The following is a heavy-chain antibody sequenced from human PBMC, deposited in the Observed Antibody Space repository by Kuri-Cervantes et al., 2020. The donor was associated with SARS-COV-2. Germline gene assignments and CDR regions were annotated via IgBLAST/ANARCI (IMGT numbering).Heavy chain of an antibody. J-gene: IGHJ4*02. CDR1: GYTFTGYY. CDR3: AGSYVSGSYPPDH. CDR2: INPNSGGT. Sequence: SVKVSCKASGYTFTGYYMHWARQAPGQGLEWMGWINPNSGGTSYAQKFQGRVTITADESTSTAYMELSSLRSEDTAVYYCAGSYVSGSYPPDHWGQGVLVTVSS. V-gene: IGHV1-2*02. D-gene: IGHD3-10*01.